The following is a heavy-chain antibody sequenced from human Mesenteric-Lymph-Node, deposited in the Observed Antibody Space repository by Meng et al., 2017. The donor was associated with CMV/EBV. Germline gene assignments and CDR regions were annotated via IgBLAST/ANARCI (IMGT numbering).Heavy chain of an antibody. CDR1: GDSFSSSSYY. Sequence: SETLSLTCTVSGDSFSSSSYYWGWFRQPPGEGLEWIGRISYSGNTAYNPSLESRVTVSVDTSKSQFSLKLRSMTATDTAVYYCARGGKSGVIVVIPAAIDIWGPGTLVTVSS. D-gene: IGHD2-2*02. CDR2: ISYSGNT. V-gene: IGHV4-39*07. J-gene: IGHJ4*02. CDR3: ARGGKSGVIVVIPAAIDI.